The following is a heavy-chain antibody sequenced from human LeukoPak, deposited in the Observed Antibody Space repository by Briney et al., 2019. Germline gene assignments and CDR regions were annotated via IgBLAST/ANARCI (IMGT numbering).Heavy chain of an antibody. CDR3: AGRKWGGGYYFDY. CDR2: VYYSGST. CDR1: GGSISSSNYY. J-gene: IGHJ4*02. V-gene: IGHV4-39*01. Sequence: SETLSLTCTVSGGSISSSNYYWGWIRQPPGKGLEWIGSVYYSGSTYYNPSLKSRVSISIDTSKKQFSLKLNSVTAADTAVYYCAGRKWGGGYYFDYWGQGTLVTVSS. D-gene: IGHD1-26*01.